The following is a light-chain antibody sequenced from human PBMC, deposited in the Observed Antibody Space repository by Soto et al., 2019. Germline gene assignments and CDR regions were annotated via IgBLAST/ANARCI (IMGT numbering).Light chain of an antibody. CDR2: AAS. J-gene: IGKJ4*01. Sequence: DIQMIQSPSPLSASVGDRVTITCRASQPINRWLAWYQQKPGKAPKLLIYAASSLHTGVPLRFSGSGSGTDFSLTISSLQPEDFATYYCKQSKSFPLTFGGGTKVDIK. V-gene: IGKV1-12*01. CDR3: KQSKSFPLT. CDR1: QPINRW.